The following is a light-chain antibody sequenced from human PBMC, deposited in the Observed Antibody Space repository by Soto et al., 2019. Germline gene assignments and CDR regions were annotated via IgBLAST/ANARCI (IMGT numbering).Light chain of an antibody. CDR1: QSVSSSY. CDR3: QQYGSSPLT. J-gene: IGKJ4*01. V-gene: IGKV3-20*01. CDR2: GAS. Sequence: EIVLTQSPGTLSLSPGERATLSCRASQSVSSSYLAWYQQKPGQAPRFLIYGASSRATGIPDRFSGSGSGTDFTLPISRLEPEDFAVYYCQQYGSSPLTFGGGTKVEIK.